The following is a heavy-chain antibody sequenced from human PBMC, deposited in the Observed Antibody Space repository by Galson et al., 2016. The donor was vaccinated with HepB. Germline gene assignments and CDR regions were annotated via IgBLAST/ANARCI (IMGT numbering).Heavy chain of an antibody. V-gene: IGHV3-33*01. D-gene: IGHD1-14*01. CDR3: AREPSRSGSPDDAFDV. CDR2: IWYDGTNE. J-gene: IGHJ3*01. CDR1: GFTFSTYG. Sequence: SLRLSCAASGFTFSTYGMHWVRQAPGTGLEWVAVIWYDGTNEYYADSVRGRFTISRDNSKNSLYLQLRSLRAEDTAVSYCAREPSRSGSPDDAFDVWGQGTLVTVSS.